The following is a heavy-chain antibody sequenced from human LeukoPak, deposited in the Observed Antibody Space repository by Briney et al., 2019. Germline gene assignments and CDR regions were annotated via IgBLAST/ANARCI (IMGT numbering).Heavy chain of an antibody. V-gene: IGHV3-11*04. D-gene: IGHD5-18*01. CDR2: ISNRGSDI. CDR3: SRLSSGYNYPWFDA. J-gene: IGHJ5*02. Sequence: GGSLRLCCAASVFTFSHFYMSWLRQAPGKGLECVSYISNRGSDIHYADSVKGRFTISRDHPKNSLYLQMNSVRGEDSAVYYCSRLSSGYNYPWFDAWGQGTLVTVSS. CDR1: VFTFSHFY.